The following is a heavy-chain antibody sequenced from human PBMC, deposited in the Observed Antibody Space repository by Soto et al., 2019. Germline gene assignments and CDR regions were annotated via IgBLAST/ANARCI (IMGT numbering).Heavy chain of an antibody. CDR1: GYDFTTYG. Sequence: QVHLVQSGAEVKKSGASVKVSCNGCGYDFTTYGITWVRQAPGQGLEWMAWISAHNGNTDYAQKLQGRVTVTRDTSTSTAYMELRSLRSDDTAVYYCARGRYGDYWGQGALVTVSS. CDR3: ARGRYGDY. D-gene: IGHD1-1*01. CDR2: ISAHNGNT. J-gene: IGHJ4*02. V-gene: IGHV1-18*01.